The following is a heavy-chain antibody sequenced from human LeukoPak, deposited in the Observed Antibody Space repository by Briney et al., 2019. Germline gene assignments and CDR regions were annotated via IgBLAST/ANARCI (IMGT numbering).Heavy chain of an antibody. Sequence: GGSLRLSCAVSGITVSKYWMHWVRQVPGKGLVWVSRIHSDGSTTDYADSVKGRFTITRDSAKNTLYLEMNSLRAEDTAVYYCAKDSGSYYYYGMDVWGQGTTVTVSS. J-gene: IGHJ6*02. D-gene: IGHD1-26*01. CDR3: AKDSGSYYYYGMDV. CDR1: GITVSKYW. CDR2: IHSDGSTT. V-gene: IGHV3-74*01.